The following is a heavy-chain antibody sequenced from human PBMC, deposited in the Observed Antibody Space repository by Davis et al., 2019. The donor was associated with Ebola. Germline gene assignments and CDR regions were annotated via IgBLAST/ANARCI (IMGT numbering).Heavy chain of an antibody. Sequence: PGGSLRLSCAASGFTFSSYGMHWVRQAPGKGLEWVAVISYDGSNKYYADSVKGRFTISRDNSKNTLYLQMNSLRAEDTAVYYCAKDRYFGVVTDLYYYYYGMDVWGQGTTVTVSS. J-gene: IGHJ6*02. CDR2: ISYDGSNK. D-gene: IGHD3-3*01. V-gene: IGHV3-30*18. CDR3: AKDRYFGVVTDLYYYYYGMDV. CDR1: GFTFSSYG.